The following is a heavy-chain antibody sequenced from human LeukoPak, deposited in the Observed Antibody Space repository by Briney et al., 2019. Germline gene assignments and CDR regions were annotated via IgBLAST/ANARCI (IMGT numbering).Heavy chain of an antibody. D-gene: IGHD3-10*01. V-gene: IGHV3-7*04. Sequence: PGGSLRLSCTASGFTFSSYWMSWVRQAPGKGLEWVANIKQDGSEKYYVDSVKGRFTISRDNAKNSLYLQMNSLRAEDTAVYYCERDLIYGSGSGNDYWGQGTLVTVSS. J-gene: IGHJ4*02. CDR2: IKQDGSEK. CDR1: GFTFSSYW. CDR3: ERDLIYGSGSGNDY.